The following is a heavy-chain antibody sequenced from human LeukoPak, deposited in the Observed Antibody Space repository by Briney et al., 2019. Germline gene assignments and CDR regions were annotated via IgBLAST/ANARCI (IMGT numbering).Heavy chain of an antibody. CDR3: AKAKNDGGSLDY. CDR1: GFTFSTYA. CDR2: ISGGGDIT. J-gene: IGHJ4*02. D-gene: IGHD4-23*01. V-gene: IGHV3-23*01. Sequence: GGSLRLSCAASGFTFSTYAMSWVRRAPGKGLEWVSAISGGGDITYYADSVKGRFTISRDNSKNTLFLQMNSLRAEDTAVYYCAKAKNDGGSLDYWGQGTLVTVSS.